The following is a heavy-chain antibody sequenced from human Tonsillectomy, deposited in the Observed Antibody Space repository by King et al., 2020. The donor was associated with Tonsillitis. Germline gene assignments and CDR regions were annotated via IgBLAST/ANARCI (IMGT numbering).Heavy chain of an antibody. J-gene: IGHJ4*02. V-gene: IGHV5-51*03. CDR2: IYPDDSDI. Sequence: EPQLVQSGAEVKKPGESLKISCTGSGYTFSNFWIGWVRQMPGKGLEWMAIIYPDDSDIRYNPSFQDQVTISVDKSINTAYLQWSSLKASDTAMYYCMRKSWGYGEPFDYWGLGTLVTVSS. D-gene: IGHD4-17*01. CDR1: GYTFSNFW. CDR3: MRKSWGYGEPFDY.